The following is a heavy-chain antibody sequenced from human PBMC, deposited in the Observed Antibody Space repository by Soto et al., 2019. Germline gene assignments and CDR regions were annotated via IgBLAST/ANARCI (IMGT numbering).Heavy chain of an antibody. D-gene: IGHD6-19*01. Sequence: PGGSLRLSCAASGFIFSSYAMTWVRQAPGKGLEWVSGISGSGGTTYYVDSVKGRFTTSRDNSKNTLYLQMNSLRAEDSAIYFCARRFEYSSGLDGFDIWGQGTMVTVSS. CDR3: ARRFEYSSGLDGFDI. CDR1: GFIFSSYA. V-gene: IGHV3-23*01. J-gene: IGHJ3*02. CDR2: ISGSGGTT.